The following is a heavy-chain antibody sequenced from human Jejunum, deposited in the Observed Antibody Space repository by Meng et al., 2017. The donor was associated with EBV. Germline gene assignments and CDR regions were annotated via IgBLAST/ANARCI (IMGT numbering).Heavy chain of an antibody. CDR2: INTKTGNP. CDR1: GYTFSSYA. V-gene: IGHV7-4-1*02. J-gene: IGHJ4*02. CDR3: ARDWGGDYLDY. Sequence: VQSWSDLKKPGASWKVYCKASGYTFSSYAMNWVRRAPGQGLKWMGWINTKTGNPTYAQGFTGRFVFSLDTSVGTAYLQISSLKAEDTAVYYCARDWGGDYLDYWGQGTLVTVSS. D-gene: IGHD3-10*01.